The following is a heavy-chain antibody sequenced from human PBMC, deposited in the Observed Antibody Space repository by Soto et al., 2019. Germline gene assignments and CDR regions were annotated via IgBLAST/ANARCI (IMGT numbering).Heavy chain of an antibody. CDR1: GGSISSSSYY. CDR3: ARHCSGGSCSGLLIFDY. D-gene: IGHD2-15*01. V-gene: IGHV4-39*01. CDR2: IYYSGST. Sequence: SQTLSLTCTVSGGSISSSSYYWGWIRQPPGKGLEWIGSIYYSGSTYYNPSLKSRVTISVDTSKNQFSLKLSSVTAADTAVYYCARHCSGGSCSGLLIFDYWGQGTLVTVSS. J-gene: IGHJ4*02.